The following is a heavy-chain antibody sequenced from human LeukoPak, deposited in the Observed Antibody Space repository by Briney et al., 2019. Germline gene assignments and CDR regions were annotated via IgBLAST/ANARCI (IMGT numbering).Heavy chain of an antibody. J-gene: IGHJ4*02. CDR3: ARHRTIYYDSSGYWV. Sequence: PSQTLSLTCAVSGGSISSGGYSWSWIRQPPGKGLEWIGYIYYSGSTYYNPSLKSRVTISVDTSKNQFSLKLSSATAADTAVYYCARHRTIYYDSSGYWVWGQGTLVTVSS. V-gene: IGHV4-30-2*03. CDR2: IYYSGST. D-gene: IGHD3-22*01. CDR1: GGSISSGGYS.